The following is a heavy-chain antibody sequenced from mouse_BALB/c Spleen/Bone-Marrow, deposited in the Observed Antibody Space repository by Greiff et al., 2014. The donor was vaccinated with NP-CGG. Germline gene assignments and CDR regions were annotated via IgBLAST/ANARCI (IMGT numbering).Heavy chain of an antibody. CDR3: ARNPHYYAMDY. CDR2: IYPEDGDT. J-gene: IGHJ4*01. V-gene: IGHV1-82*01. Sequence: VKLQESGPELVKPGASVKISCKTSGYTFSYSWMNWVRQRPGQGLEWIGRIYPEDGDTNYNGRFKGKATLTADKSSNTTYMQLSSLTSVDSAVYFCARNPHYYAMDYWGQGTSVTVSS. CDR1: GYTFSYSW.